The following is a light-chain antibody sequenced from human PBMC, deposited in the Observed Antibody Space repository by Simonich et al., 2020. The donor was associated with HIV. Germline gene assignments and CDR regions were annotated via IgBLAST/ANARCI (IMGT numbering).Light chain of an antibody. CDR3: QSYDSSLSSVV. J-gene: IGLJ3*02. CDR1: SSNIGAGYD. V-gene: IGLV1-40*01. Sequence: QSVLTQPPSVSGAPGQRVTISCTGGSSNIGAGYDVHWYQQLPGKAPNLLIYGNSNRPSGVPDRFSGSKSGTSASLAITGLQAEDEADYYCQSYDSSLSSVVFGGGTKLTVL. CDR2: GNS.